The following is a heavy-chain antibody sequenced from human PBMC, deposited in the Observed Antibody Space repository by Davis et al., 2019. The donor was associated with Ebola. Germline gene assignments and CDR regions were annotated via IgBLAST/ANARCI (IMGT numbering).Heavy chain of an antibody. Sequence: ASVTVSCKASGYTFTSYAMHWVRQAPGQRLEWMGWINAGNGNTKYSQKFQGRVTITRDTSASTAYMELRSLRSDDTAVYYCARAAGTAPFDYWGQGTLVTVSS. CDR3: ARAAGTAPFDY. V-gene: IGHV1-3*01. CDR2: INAGNGNT. CDR1: GYTFTSYA. D-gene: IGHD1-7*01. J-gene: IGHJ4*02.